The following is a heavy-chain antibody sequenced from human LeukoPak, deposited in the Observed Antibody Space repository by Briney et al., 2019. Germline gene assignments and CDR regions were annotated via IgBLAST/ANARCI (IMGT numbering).Heavy chain of an antibody. D-gene: IGHD3-10*01. J-gene: IGHJ6*02. V-gene: IGHV1-2*02. CDR2: INPNSGGT. CDR3: ARVSGPGRYYYGMDV. CDR1: GYTFTGYH. Sequence: ASVKVSCKASGYTFTGYHMHWVRQAPGQGLEWMGWINPNSGGTDYAQKFQGRVTMTRDTSISTAYMELSRLRSDDTAVYYCARVSGPGRYYYGMDVWGQGTTVTVSS.